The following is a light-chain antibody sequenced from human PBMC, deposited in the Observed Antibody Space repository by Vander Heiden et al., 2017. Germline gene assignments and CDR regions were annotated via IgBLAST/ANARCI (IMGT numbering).Light chain of an antibody. CDR2: KAS. CDR3: QQYNSYPHS. CDR1: QTLDSW. Sequence: DIQMTQTPATLSASVGDRVTITCRASQTLDSWLAWYQQKPGKAPKLLIYKASTLEGGVPSRFSGSGSGTEFTLTLSSLQPDDSATYYCQQYNSYPHSFGQGTKLEIK. J-gene: IGKJ2*01. V-gene: IGKV1-5*03.